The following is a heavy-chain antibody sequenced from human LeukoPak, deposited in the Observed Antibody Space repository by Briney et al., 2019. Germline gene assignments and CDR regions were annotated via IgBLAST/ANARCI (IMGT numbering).Heavy chain of an antibody. CDR2: IIPILGIA. V-gene: IGHV1-69*04. Sequence: SVKVSCKASGGTFSSYAISWVRQAPGQGLEWMGGIIPILGIANYAQKFQGRVTITADKSTSTAYMELSSLRSEDTAVYYCARGYYDSSGYYDPYFDYWGQGTLVTVSS. CDR1: GGTFSSYA. D-gene: IGHD3-22*01. J-gene: IGHJ4*02. CDR3: ARGYYDSSGYYDPYFDY.